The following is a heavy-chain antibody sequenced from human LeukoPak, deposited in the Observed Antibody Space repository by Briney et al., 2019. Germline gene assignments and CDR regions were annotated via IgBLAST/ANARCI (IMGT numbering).Heavy chain of an antibody. CDR3: ASTDFFEGYCQK. J-gene: IGHJ3*01. V-gene: IGHV4-61*02. D-gene: IGHD1-1*01. CDR1: GGSISSGSYY. CDR2: IYTSGGT. Sequence: SETLSLTCTVSGGSISSGSYYWNWIRQPAGKGLEWIGRIYTSGGTNYNPSLKSRVTISVDTSKNQFSLKLSSVTAADTAMYYCASTDFFEGYCQKWGQGTMVTVSS.